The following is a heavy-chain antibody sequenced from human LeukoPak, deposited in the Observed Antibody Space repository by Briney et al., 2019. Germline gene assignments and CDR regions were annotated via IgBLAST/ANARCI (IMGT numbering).Heavy chain of an antibody. D-gene: IGHD6-19*01. CDR2: ISVYNGKI. J-gene: IGHJ4*02. CDR1: GYTFTSYG. Sequence: ASVKVSCKASGYTFTSYGISWVRQAPGQGVEWMGWISVYNGKIHYAQKLQRRVTMTTDTFTSTAYMELRSLTSDDTAIYYCARDAPSVAVAGGPDYWGQGTLVSVSS. CDR3: ARDAPSVAVAGGPDY. V-gene: IGHV1-18*01.